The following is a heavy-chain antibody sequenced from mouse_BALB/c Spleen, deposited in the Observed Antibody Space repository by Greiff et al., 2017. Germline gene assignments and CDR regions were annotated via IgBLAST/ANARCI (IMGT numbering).Heavy chain of an antibody. Sequence: EVQGVESGGGLVKPGGSLKLSCAASGFTFSSYAMSWVRQTPEKRLEWVASISSGGSTYYPDSVKGRFTISRDNARNILYLQMSSLRSEDTAMYYCARVTTVVTKGFAYWGQGTLVTVSA. D-gene: IGHD1-1*01. CDR1: GFTFSSYA. V-gene: IGHV5-6-5*01. CDR3: ARVTTVVTKGFAY. CDR2: ISSGGST. J-gene: IGHJ3*01.